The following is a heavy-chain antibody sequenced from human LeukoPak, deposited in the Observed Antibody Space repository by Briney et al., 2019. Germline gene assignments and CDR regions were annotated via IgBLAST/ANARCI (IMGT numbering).Heavy chain of an antibody. D-gene: IGHD3-10*01. CDR1: GFSFSVYA. CDR2: ISGSGSAT. J-gene: IGHJ4*02. Sequence: GGSLRLSCAASGFSFSVYAMSWVRQAPGKGMEWVSGISGSGSATYYADSVKGRFTISRDNSKNTLYLQMNSLRAEDAAIYYCVRGLWFGRNPEFWGQGTLVTVSS. CDR3: VRGLWFGRNPEF. V-gene: IGHV3-23*01.